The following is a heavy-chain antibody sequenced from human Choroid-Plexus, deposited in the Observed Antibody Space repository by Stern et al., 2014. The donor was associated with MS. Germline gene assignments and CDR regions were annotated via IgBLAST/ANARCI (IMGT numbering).Heavy chain of an antibody. CDR2: VSYDGSNK. CDR3: AKDRQYLTYFFDH. V-gene: IGHV3-30*18. J-gene: IGHJ5*02. Sequence: VQLVESGGGVVQPGRPLRLSCVASGFTFGSCAMHWVRQAPGKGLEWVSGVSYDGSNKYYADSVKGRFTISRDNSQNPLYMQMSSLSAEDTAVYYCAKDRQYLTYFFDHWGQGSLVTVSS. CDR1: GFTFGSCA. D-gene: IGHD2/OR15-2a*01.